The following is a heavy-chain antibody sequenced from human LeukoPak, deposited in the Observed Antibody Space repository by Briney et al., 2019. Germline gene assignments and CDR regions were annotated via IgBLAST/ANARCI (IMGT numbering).Heavy chain of an antibody. V-gene: IGHV4-39*01. J-gene: IGHJ5*02. CDR2: IYYSGST. Sequence: SETLSLTCTVSGGSISSSSYYWGWIRQPPGKGLEWIGSIYYSGSTYYNPSLKSRVTISVDTSKNQLSLKLSSVTAADTAVYYCARTNGYYGSGSSPWGQGTLVTVSS. CDR1: GGSISSSSYY. CDR3: ARTNGYYGSGSSP. D-gene: IGHD3-10*01.